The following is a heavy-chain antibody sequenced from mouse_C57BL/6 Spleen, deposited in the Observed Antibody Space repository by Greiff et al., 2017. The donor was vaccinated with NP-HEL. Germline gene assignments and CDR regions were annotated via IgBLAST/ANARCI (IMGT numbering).Heavy chain of an antibody. D-gene: IGHD1-1*01. J-gene: IGHJ3*01. CDR3: ARPYYYGSSYGTAWFAY. CDR1: GYAFSSYW. Sequence: VQLQQSGAELVKPGASVKLSCKASGYAFSSYWMNWVKQRPGKGLEWIGQIYPGDGDTNYNGKFKGKATLTADKSSSTAYMQLSSLTSEDSAVYFCARPYYYGSSYGTAWFAYWGQGTLVTVSA. CDR2: IYPGDGDT. V-gene: IGHV1-80*01.